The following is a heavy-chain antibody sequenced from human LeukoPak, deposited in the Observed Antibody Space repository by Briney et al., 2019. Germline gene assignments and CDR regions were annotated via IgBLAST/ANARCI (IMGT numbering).Heavy chain of an antibody. CDR1: GGTFSSYA. CDR3: GTLDYGSGSHPFDY. CDR2: IIPILGIA. Sequence: GASVKVSCKASGGTFSSYAISWVRQAPGQGLEWMGRIIPILGIANYAQKFQGRVTVTADKSTSTAYMELSSLRSEDTAVYYCGTLDYGSGSHPFDYWGQGTLVTVSS. V-gene: IGHV1-69*04. D-gene: IGHD3-10*01. J-gene: IGHJ4*02.